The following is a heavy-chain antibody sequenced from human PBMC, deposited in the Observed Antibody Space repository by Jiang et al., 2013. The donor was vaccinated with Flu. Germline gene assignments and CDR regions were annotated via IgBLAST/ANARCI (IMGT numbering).Heavy chain of an antibody. CDR2: IYYSGST. CDR1: GGSISSYY. V-gene: IGHV4-59*13. D-gene: IGHD6-6*01. J-gene: IGHJ4*02. Sequence: GSGLVKPSETLSLTCTVSGGSISSYYWSWIRQPPGKGLEWIGYIYYSGSTNYNPSLKSRVTISVDTSKNQFSLKLSSVTAADTAVYYCARGRIAAPNEYYFDYWGPGNPGHRLL. CDR3: ARGRIAAPNEYYFDY.